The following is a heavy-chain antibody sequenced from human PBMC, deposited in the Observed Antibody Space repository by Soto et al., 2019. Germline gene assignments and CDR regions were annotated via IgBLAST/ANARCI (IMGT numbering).Heavy chain of an antibody. CDR1: GFTFSNAL. J-gene: IGHJ5*02. CDR3: TTGSSGSGSYFNWFDP. V-gene: IGHV3-15*07. Sequence: PGGSLRLSCAASGFTFSNALMNWVRQAPGKGLEWVGRIKSKTDGGTTDYAAPVKGRFTISRDDSKNSLYLQMNSLKTEDTAVYYCTTGSSGSGSYFNWFDPWGQGTLVTVSS. CDR2: IKSKTDGGTT. D-gene: IGHD3-10*01.